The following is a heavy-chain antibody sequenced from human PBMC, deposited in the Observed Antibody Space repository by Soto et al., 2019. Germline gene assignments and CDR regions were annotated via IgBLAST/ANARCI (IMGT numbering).Heavy chain of an antibody. V-gene: IGHV4-34*01. Sequence: SETLSVTCAVDCGSFRGYYWSWIRQQPGKGLEWIGEINHSGSTNYNPSLKSRVIISVDRSKNQLSLKVRSVTAADTAVYYCARETYGDYVGYFDPWGQGILVTVSS. CDR3: ARETYGDYVGYFDP. CDR1: CGSFRGYY. CDR2: INHSGST. J-gene: IGHJ5*02. D-gene: IGHD4-17*01.